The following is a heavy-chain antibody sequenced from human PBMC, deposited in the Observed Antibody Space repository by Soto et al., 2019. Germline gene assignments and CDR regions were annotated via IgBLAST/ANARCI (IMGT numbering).Heavy chain of an antibody. D-gene: IGHD3-22*01. V-gene: IGHV1-69*01. CDR1: GGLFSSYP. CDR2: IFTVFQTA. CDR3: ATVSIGYTWFNKS. J-gene: IGHJ5*02. Sequence: QEQLVQSGAEVKKPGSSVKVSCKASGGLFSSYPISWVRQVPGQGLEWMGGIFTVFQTAYYTQRFQGRVTVTADESTNKAYKELCTLRSEDMGMYYLATVSIGYTWFNKSWGQGTLVTVSA.